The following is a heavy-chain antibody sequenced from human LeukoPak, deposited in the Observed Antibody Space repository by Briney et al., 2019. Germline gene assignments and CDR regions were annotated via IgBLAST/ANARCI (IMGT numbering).Heavy chain of an antibody. Sequence: GGSLRLSCAASGFTFSSYEMNWVRQAPGKGLEWVGRIKTKTDGGTIDYAAPVKGRFTISRDDSKNTLYLQMNSLKTEDTAVYYCTTDRDWNDGTFDYWGQGTLVTVSS. J-gene: IGHJ4*02. CDR1: GFTFSSYE. CDR2: IKTKTDGGTI. D-gene: IGHD1-1*01. CDR3: TTDRDWNDGTFDY. V-gene: IGHV3-15*01.